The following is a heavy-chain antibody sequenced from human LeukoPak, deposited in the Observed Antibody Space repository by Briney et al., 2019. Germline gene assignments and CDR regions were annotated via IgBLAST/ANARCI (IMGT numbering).Heavy chain of an antibody. Sequence: PGGSLRLSCATSRFTFSRYWMTWVRQAPGKGLEWVANIKQDGSEKNYVDSVKGRFTISRDNAKNSLYLQMNSLRAEDTAVYFCVRDSPRGLDGFDIWGQGTMVTVSS. CDR3: VRDSPRGLDGFDI. CDR1: RFTFSRYW. V-gene: IGHV3-7*01. CDR2: IKQDGSEK. J-gene: IGHJ3*02. D-gene: IGHD3-10*01.